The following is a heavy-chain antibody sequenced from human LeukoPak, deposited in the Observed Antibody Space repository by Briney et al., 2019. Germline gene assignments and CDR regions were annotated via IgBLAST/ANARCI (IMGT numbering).Heavy chain of an antibody. CDR1: GGSFSGYY. D-gene: IGHD6-25*01. V-gene: IGHV4-59*08. J-gene: IGHJ6*02. CDR3: ARRAAPYGMDV. CDR2: IYYSGST. Sequence: SETLSLTCAVYGGSFSGYYWSWIRQPPGKGLEWIGYIYYSGSTNYNPSLKSRVTISVDTSKNQFSLKLSSVTAADTAVYYCARRAAPYGMDVWGQGTTVTVSS.